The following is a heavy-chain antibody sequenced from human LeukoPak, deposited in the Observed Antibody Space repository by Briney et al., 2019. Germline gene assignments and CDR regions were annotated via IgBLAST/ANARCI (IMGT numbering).Heavy chain of an antibody. CDR2: ISSSSSYI. Sequence: GGSLRLSCAASGFTFSSYSMNWVRQAPGKGLEWVSSISSSSSYIYYADSVKGRFTISRDNAKNSLYLQMNSLRAEDTAVYYCARGPGIAVEIDIWGQGTMVTVSS. CDR1: GFTFSSYS. J-gene: IGHJ3*02. CDR3: ARGPGIAVEIDI. V-gene: IGHV3-21*01. D-gene: IGHD6-19*01.